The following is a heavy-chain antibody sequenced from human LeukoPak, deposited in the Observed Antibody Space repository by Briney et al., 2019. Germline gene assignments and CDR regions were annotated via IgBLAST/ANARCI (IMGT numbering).Heavy chain of an antibody. V-gene: IGHV3-21*01. Sequence: GGSLRLSCAASGFTFSSYSMNWVRQAPGKGLEWVSSISSSSSYIYHEDSVKGRFTISRDNAKNSLYLQMNSLRAEDTAVYYCAKDWSPQQQLVNAFDYWGQGTLVTVSS. J-gene: IGHJ4*02. D-gene: IGHD6-13*01. CDR3: AKDWSPQQQLVNAFDY. CDR2: ISSSSSYI. CDR1: GFTFSSYS.